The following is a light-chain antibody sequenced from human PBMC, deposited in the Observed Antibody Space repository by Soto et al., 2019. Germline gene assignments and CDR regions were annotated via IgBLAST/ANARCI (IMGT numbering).Light chain of an antibody. V-gene: IGKV3-15*01. CDR3: QQYNNWPIT. CDR1: QGINSN. CDR2: DAS. Sequence: EIVMTQSPATLPVSPGERATLSCRARQGINSNLAWYQQKPGQAPRLLIYDASARALDTPARFAGSGSGTEFTLTISSLQSEDFAVYFCQQYNNWPITFGQGTRLEIK. J-gene: IGKJ5*01.